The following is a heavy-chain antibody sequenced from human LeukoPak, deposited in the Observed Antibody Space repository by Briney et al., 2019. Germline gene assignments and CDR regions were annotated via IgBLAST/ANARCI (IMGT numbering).Heavy chain of an antibody. CDR3: ARHCVWDCYPRHYYYYYYMDV. J-gene: IGHJ6*03. D-gene: IGHD2-21*02. CDR1: GGSFSGYY. CDR2: IYYSGST. V-gene: IGHV4-34*01. Sequence: PSETLSLTCAVYGGSFSGYYWSWIRQPPGKGLEWIGSIYYSGSTYYNPSLKSRVTISVDTSKNQFSLKLSSVTAADTAVYYCARHCVWDCYPRHYYYYYYMDVWGKGTTVTISS.